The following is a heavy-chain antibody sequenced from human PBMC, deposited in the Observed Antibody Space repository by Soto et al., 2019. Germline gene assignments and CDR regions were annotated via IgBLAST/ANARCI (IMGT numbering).Heavy chain of an antibody. CDR2: IYHSGST. J-gene: IGHJ4*02. CDR1: GYSISSGYY. CDR3: ARIGSYYYFDY. Sequence: SETLSLTCTVSGYSISSGYYWGWIRQPPGKGLEWIGSIYHSGSTYYNPSLKSRVTISVDTSKNQFSLKLSSVTAADTAVYYCARIGSYYYFDYWGQGTLVTVSS. D-gene: IGHD1-26*01. V-gene: IGHV4-38-2*02.